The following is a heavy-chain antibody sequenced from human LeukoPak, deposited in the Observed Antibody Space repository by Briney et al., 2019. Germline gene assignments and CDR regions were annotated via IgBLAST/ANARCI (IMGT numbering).Heavy chain of an antibody. J-gene: IGHJ4*02. CDR2: IYYTGST. CDR1: GGSINSYY. CDR3: ARGVYGAYFDF. Sequence: PSETLSHTCSVSGGSINSYYWSWIRQPPGKGLEWIGNIYYTGSTNYNPSLQSRVTMSVDTSKNQFSLNVSSVTAADTAVYYCARGVYGAYFDFWGQGTLVTVSS. D-gene: IGHD4-17*01. V-gene: IGHV4-59*01.